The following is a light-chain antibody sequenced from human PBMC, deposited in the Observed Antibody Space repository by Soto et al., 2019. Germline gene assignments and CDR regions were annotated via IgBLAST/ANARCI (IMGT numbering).Light chain of an antibody. CDR1: QSFSTW. CDR3: QQYESYPYT. J-gene: IGKJ2*01. CDR2: DAS. Sequence: DIQMTQSPSTLSASVGDRVTITCRASQSFSTWLAWYQQRPGKAPKLLIFDASSLESGVPSRFSGSGSGTEFTLTISSLQPDDFATYYCQQYESYPYTFGQGTKLQIK. V-gene: IGKV1-5*01.